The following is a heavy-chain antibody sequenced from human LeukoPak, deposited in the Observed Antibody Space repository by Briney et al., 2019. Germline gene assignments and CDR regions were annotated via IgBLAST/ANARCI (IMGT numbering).Heavy chain of an antibody. J-gene: IGHJ4*02. V-gene: IGHV1-18*01. D-gene: IGHD5-18*01. CDR3: ARDQLSAMADY. CDR1: GYTFTSYG. CDR2: ISAYNGNT. Sequence: ASVKVSFKASGYTFTSYGISWVRQAPGQGLEWMGWISAYNGNTNYAQKLQGRVTMTTDTSTSTAFMELRSLRSDDTAVYYCARDQLSAMADYWGQGTLVTVSS.